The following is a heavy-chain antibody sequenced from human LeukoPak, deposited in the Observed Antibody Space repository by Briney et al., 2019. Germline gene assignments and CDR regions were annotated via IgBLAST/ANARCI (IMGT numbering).Heavy chain of an antibody. D-gene: IGHD6-19*01. CDR3: ARDYSRGSSGWY. Sequence: GGSLRLSCAAAGFTFSSYSMNWVRQAPGKGLEWVSSISSSSSYIYYADSVKGRFTISRDNAKNSLYLQMNSLRAEDTAVYYCARDYSRGSSGWYWGQGTLVTVSS. CDR2: ISSSSSYI. V-gene: IGHV3-21*01. CDR1: GFTFSSYS. J-gene: IGHJ4*02.